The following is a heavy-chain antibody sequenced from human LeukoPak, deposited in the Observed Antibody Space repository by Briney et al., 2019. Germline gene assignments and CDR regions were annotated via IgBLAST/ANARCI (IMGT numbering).Heavy chain of an antibody. D-gene: IGHD1-1*01. J-gene: IGHJ4*02. Sequence: GGSLRLSCAASGFTFSNCGMHWVRQAPGKGLEWVAFIRSDGSDKYYADSVKGRFTISRDSSKNTLYLQMNSLRAADTAVYYCARDWKGDYFDYWGQGTLVTVSS. CDR3: ARDWKGDYFDY. CDR1: GFTFSNCG. CDR2: IRSDGSDK. V-gene: IGHV3-30*02.